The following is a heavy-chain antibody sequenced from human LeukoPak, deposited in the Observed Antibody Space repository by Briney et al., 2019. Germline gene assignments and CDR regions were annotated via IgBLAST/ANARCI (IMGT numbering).Heavy chain of an antibody. V-gene: IGHV4-59*01. D-gene: IGHD2-2*02. J-gene: IGHJ5*02. Sequence: SETLSLTCIVSGGSISNYYWSWIRQPPGKGLEYIGYIYYSGSTNYNPSLKSRVTISVDTSKNQFSLKLSSVTAADTAVYYCAREVPSYHWFDPWGQGTLVTVSS. CDR1: GGSISNYY. CDR3: AREVPSYHWFDP. CDR2: IYYSGST.